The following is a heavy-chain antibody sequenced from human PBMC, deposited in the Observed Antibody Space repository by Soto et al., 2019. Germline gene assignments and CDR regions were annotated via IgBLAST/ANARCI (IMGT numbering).Heavy chain of an antibody. D-gene: IGHD1-26*01. CDR2: ISGSGGST. V-gene: IGHV3-23*01. J-gene: IGHJ4*02. CDR3: AKGLYSGSYFDY. CDR1: GFTFSSYA. Sequence: GGSLRLSCAASGFTFSSYAMTSARHAPGKGLEWVSAISGSGGSTYYADYVKGQLTISRDNSKNTLYLQMNSLRAEDTAVYYCAKGLYSGSYFDYWGQGT.